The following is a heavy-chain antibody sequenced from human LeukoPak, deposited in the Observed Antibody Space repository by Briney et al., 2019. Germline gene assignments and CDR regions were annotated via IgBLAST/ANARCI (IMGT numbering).Heavy chain of an antibody. CDR1: GYTLTELS. CDR3: AKGSILRYFDGGVIRRGFDY. V-gene: IGHV1-69*04. J-gene: IGHJ4*02. Sequence: SVKVSCKVSGYTLTELSMHWVRQAPGQGLEWMGRIIPILGIANYAQKFRGRVTITADKSTSTAYMELSSLRSEDTAVYYCAKGSILRYFDGGVIRRGFDYWGQGTLVTVSS. CDR2: IIPILGIA. D-gene: IGHD3-9*01.